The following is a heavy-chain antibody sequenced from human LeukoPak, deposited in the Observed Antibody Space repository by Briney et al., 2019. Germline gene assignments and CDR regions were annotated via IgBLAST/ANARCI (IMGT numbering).Heavy chain of an antibody. CDR2: ISGSGDST. D-gene: IGHD3-22*01. CDR3: APDSSGYYPDTFDI. Sequence: GGSLRLSCAASGFTFSIYGMSWVRQAPGKGLEWVSTISGSGDSTDYADSVKGRFTISRDNAKNSLYLQMNSLRAEDTAVYYCAPDSSGYYPDTFDIWGQGTKVTVSS. CDR1: GFTFSIYG. V-gene: IGHV3-23*01. J-gene: IGHJ3*02.